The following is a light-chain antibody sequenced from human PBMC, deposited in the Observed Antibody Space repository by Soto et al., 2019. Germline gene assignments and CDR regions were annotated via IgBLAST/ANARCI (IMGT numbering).Light chain of an antibody. V-gene: IGKV3-20*01. CDR2: GAS. CDR3: QHYDNSPWT. Sequence: EIVLTQSPGTLSLSPGERATLSCRASQSVRSGYLAWYQQKPGLAPRLLIYGASSRATGIPDRFSGSGSGTDFTLTISRLEPEDFAVYYCQHYDNSPWTFGQGTKVEIK. J-gene: IGKJ1*01. CDR1: QSVRSGY.